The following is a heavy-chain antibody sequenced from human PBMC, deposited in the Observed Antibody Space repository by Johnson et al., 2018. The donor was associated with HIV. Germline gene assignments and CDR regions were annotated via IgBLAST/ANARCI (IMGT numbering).Heavy chain of an antibody. D-gene: IGHD1-26*01. CDR2: ISYDGSSK. Sequence: QVQLVESGGGVVRPGGSLRLSCAASGFTFSDHAMHWVRQAPGKGLEWVAVISYDGSSKYYADSVKGRFTISRDSSKNTLYLQMNSLRAEDTAVYYCAKDGGSYGGAFDIWGQGTMVTVSS. CDR1: GFTFSDHA. V-gene: IGHV3-30-3*01. CDR3: AKDGGSYGGAFDI. J-gene: IGHJ3*02.